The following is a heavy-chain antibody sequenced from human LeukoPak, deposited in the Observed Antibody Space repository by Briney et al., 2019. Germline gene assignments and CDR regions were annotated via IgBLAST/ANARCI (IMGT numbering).Heavy chain of an antibody. Sequence: PSETLSLTCTVSGGSISSYYWSWIRQPPGKGLEWIGYIYYSGSTNYNPSLKSRVTISVDTSKNQFSLKLSSVTAADTAVYYCATNYGDYEIPLAYWGQGTLVTVSS. V-gene: IGHV4-59*01. CDR1: GGSISSYY. CDR2: IYYSGST. CDR3: ATNYGDYEIPLAY. J-gene: IGHJ4*02. D-gene: IGHD4-17*01.